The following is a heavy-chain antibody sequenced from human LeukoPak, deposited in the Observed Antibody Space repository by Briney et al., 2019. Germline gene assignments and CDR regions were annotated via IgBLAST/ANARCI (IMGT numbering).Heavy chain of an antibody. CDR3: ARGRYGPRLGN. CDR2: INDSGST. CDR1: GFTFSSYA. D-gene: IGHD3-16*01. J-gene: IGHJ4*02. V-gene: IGHV4-34*01. Sequence: GSLRLSCAASGFTFSSYAMSWVRQAPGKGLEWIGEINDSGSTSYNPSLNSRVIMSVDRSKNQFSLRLTSVTAADTAVYYCARGRYGPRLGNWGQGTLVTVSS.